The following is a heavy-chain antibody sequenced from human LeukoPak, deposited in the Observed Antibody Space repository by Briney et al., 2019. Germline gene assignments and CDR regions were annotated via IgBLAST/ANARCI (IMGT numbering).Heavy chain of an antibody. CDR2: IYTSGST. D-gene: IGHD6-13*01. CDR3: ARDRYGSSSWYYFDY. V-gene: IGHV4-4*07. Sequence: PSETLSLTCAVSGGSISSYYWSWIRQPAGKGLEWIGRIYTSGSTNYNPSLKSRVTMSVDTSKNQFSLKLSSVTAADTAVYYCARDRYGSSSWYYFDYWGQGTLVTVSS. J-gene: IGHJ4*02. CDR1: GGSISSYY.